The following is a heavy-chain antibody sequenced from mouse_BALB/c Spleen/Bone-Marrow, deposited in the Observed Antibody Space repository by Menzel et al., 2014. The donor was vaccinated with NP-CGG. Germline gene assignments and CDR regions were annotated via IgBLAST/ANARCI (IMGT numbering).Heavy chain of an antibody. Sequence: EVKLMESGGGLVQPGGSRKLSCAASGFTFTSFGMHWVRQAPEKGLEWVAYISSGSSPIYYADTVKGRFPISRDNPKNTLFLEMTSIRSEDTAKYHCERRYRYDYFDYGGHGTTLTVSS. D-gene: IGHD2-14*01. J-gene: IGHJ2*01. V-gene: IGHV5-17*02. CDR1: GFTFTSFG. CDR2: ISSGSSPI. CDR3: ERRYRYDYFDY.